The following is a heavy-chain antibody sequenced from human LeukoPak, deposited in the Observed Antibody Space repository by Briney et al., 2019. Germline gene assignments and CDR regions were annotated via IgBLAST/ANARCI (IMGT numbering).Heavy chain of an antibody. CDR2: ISAYNGNT. CDR3: ARATSYSYYSDY. D-gene: IGHD4-11*01. J-gene: IGHJ4*02. V-gene: IGHV1-18*01. Sequence: ASVKVSCKASGYTFTSYGISWVRQAPGQGLEWMGWISAYNGNTNYAQKLQGRATMTTDTSTSTAYMELRSLRSDDTAVYYCARATSYSYYSDYWGQGNLVTVSS. CDR1: GYTFTSYG.